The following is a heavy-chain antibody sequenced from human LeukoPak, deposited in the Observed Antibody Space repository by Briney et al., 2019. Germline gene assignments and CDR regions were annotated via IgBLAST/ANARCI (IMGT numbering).Heavy chain of an antibody. CDR2: ITGSGRGDST. Sequence: PGGSLRLSCAASGFTFSSSAMSWVRQAPGKGLEWVSSITGSGRGDSTNYADSVKGRFTISRDNPKSTLYLQMNSLRAEDTAIYCCAKSGSGYYIWGQGTLVTVSS. J-gene: IGHJ4*02. D-gene: IGHD3-3*01. CDR1: GFTFSSSA. V-gene: IGHV3-23*01. CDR3: AKSGSGYYI.